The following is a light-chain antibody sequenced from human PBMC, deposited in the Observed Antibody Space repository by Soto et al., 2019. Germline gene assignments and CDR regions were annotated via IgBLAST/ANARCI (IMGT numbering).Light chain of an antibody. CDR3: QQYGSSPSWT. V-gene: IGKV3-20*01. CDR2: GAS. J-gene: IGKJ1*01. Sequence: EIVLTQSPGTLSLSPGERATLSCRASQSVSSSYLAWYQQKPSQAPRLLTSGASSRATGIPDRFSGSGSGTDFTLTISRLEPEDFAVYYCQQYGSSPSWTFGQGTKV. CDR1: QSVSSSY.